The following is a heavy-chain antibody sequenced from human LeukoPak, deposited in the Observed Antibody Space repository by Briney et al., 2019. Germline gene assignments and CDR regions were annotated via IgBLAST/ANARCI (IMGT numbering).Heavy chain of an antibody. CDR2: ITPYNGNT. J-gene: IGHJ4*02. CDR3: ARGPAGDYYDSSGYDTLFDY. Sequence: ASVKVSCKASGYTFTNFGISWVRQAPGQGLEWMGWITPYNGNTNYAQKLQGRVTLTTDTSTSTAYMELRSLRSDDTAVYYCARGPAGDYYDSSGYDTLFDYWGQGTLVTVSS. D-gene: IGHD3-22*01. CDR1: GYTFTNFG. V-gene: IGHV1-18*01.